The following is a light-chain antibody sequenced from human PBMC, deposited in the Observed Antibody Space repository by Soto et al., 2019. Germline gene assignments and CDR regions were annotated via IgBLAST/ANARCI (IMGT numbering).Light chain of an antibody. V-gene: IGKV3-20*01. Sequence: EIVLTQSPCTLSLSPGERATLSCSASQSVSSRYLAWYQQKPGQAPRLLIYGASSRATGIPDRFSGSGSGTDFTLTISRLEPEDFAVYYCQQYGGSPPFTFGPGTKVDIK. CDR1: QSVSSRY. CDR2: GAS. J-gene: IGKJ3*01. CDR3: QQYGGSPPFT.